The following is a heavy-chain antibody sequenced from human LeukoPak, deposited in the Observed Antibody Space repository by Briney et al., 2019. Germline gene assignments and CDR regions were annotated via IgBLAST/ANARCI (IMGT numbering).Heavy chain of an antibody. CDR2: INPSGGST. D-gene: IGHD2-2*01. Sequence: GASVKVSCKASGYTFTSYYMHWVRQAPGQGLEWMGIINPSGGSTSYAQKFQGRVTMTRDTSTSTVYMELSSLRSEDTAVYYCAREVEYCSSTNCPPGLYYYYMDVWGKGTTVTVSS. J-gene: IGHJ6*03. CDR1: GYTFTSYY. CDR3: AREVEYCSSTNCPPGLYYYYMDV. V-gene: IGHV1-46*01.